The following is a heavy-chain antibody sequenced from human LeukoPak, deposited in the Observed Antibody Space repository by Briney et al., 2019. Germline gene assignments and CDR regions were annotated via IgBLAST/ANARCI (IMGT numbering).Heavy chain of an antibody. CDR3: AKGYSSSWYSSYFEY. Sequence: GRSLRLSCAASGFTFGTYGMYWVRQAPGEGLEWVAVILYDGSNKYYADSVKGRFTISRDNSKNTLYLQMNSLRAEDTAVYYCAKGYSSSWYSSYFEYWGQGTLVTASS. J-gene: IGHJ4*02. D-gene: IGHD6-13*01. V-gene: IGHV3-30*18. CDR1: GFTFGTYG. CDR2: ILYDGSNK.